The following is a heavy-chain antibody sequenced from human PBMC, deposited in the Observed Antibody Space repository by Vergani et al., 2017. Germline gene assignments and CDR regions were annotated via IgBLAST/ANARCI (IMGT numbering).Heavy chain of an antibody. CDR2: VYYNGRT. J-gene: IGHJ4*02. V-gene: IGHV4-39*01. CDR1: GDSINNGNYS. Sequence: QLQLQESGPGLVKPSETLSLTCIVSGDSINNGNYSWGWIRQPPGKGLECIGSVYYNGRTYYNPSLKSRVTTSVDASKNQFSLKLTSVTAADTSVYRCVCRANIPPRCFDCWGQGTMVIVSS. CDR3: VCRANIPPRCFDC.